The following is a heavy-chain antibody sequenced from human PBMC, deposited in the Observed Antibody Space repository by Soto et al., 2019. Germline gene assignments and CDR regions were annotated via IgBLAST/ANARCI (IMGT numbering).Heavy chain of an antibody. CDR1: GGSFSGYY. D-gene: IGHD2-15*01. CDR3: ARGRSFDIVVVVAAAVFDY. J-gene: IGHJ4*02. Sequence: SETLSLTCAVYGGSFSGYYWSWIRQPPGKGLEWIGEINHSGSTNYNPSLKSRVTISVDTSKNQFSLKLSSVTAADTAVYYCARGRSFDIVVVVAAAVFDYWGQGTLVTVSS. V-gene: IGHV4-34*01. CDR2: INHSGST.